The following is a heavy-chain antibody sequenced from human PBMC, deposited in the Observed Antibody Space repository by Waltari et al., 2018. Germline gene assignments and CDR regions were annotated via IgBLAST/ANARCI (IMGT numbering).Heavy chain of an antibody. Sequence: QVQLVESGGGVVQPGRSLRLSCAASGFPFSSSGMPWVRQAPGKGLEWVAVIWYYGSNKYYADSVKGRFTISRDNSKNTLYLQMNSLRAEDTAVYYCAKGTTYYYCDYWGQGTLVTVSS. V-gene: IGHV3-33*06. J-gene: IGHJ4*02. CDR1: GFPFSSSG. CDR2: IWYYGSNK. D-gene: IGHD1-26*01. CDR3: AKGTTYYYCDY.